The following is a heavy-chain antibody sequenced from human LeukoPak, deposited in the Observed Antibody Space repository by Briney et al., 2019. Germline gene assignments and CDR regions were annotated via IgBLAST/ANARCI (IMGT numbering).Heavy chain of an antibody. CDR2: ISGSGGST. D-gene: IGHD4-23*01. CDR3: AKDQATVVTPGGDY. Sequence: GGSLRLSCAASGFTFSSYWMSWVRQAPGKGLEWVSAISGSGGSTYYADSVKGRFTISRDNSKNTLYLQMNSLRAEDTAVYYCAKDQATVVTPGGDYWGQGTLVTVSS. CDR1: GFTFSSYW. V-gene: IGHV3-23*01. J-gene: IGHJ4*02.